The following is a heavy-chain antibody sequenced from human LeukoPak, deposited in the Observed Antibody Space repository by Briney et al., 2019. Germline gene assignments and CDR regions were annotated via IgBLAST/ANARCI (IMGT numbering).Heavy chain of an antibody. CDR1: GGSISSSSYY. V-gene: IGHV4-39*07. Sequence: KPSETLSLTCTVSGGSISSSSYYWGWIRQPPGKGLEWIGSIYHSGSTYYNPSLKSRVTISVDTSKNQFSLKLSSVTAADTAVYYCARCLLWFGESIDYWGQGTLVTVSS. D-gene: IGHD3-10*01. CDR3: ARCLLWFGESIDY. CDR2: IYHSGST. J-gene: IGHJ4*02.